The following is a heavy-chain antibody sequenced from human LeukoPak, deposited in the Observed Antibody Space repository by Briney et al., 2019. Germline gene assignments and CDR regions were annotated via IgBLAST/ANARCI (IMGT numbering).Heavy chain of an antibody. Sequence: GGSLRLSCAASGFTLSDYWMSWVRQAPGKGLEWVANIKQDGSEIHYVDSVKGRFTISRDTAKNSLYLQMNSLRVEDTAVYYCARGRPLETFDYWGQGTLVTVSS. CDR3: ARGRPLETFDY. V-gene: IGHV3-7*01. CDR2: IKQDGSEI. D-gene: IGHD1-1*01. J-gene: IGHJ4*02. CDR1: GFTLSDYW.